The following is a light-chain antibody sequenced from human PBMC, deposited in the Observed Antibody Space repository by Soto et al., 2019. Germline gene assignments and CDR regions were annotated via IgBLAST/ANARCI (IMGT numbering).Light chain of an antibody. J-gene: IGKJ2*01. CDR2: GAS. Sequence: EIVMTQSPATLSVSPGERATLSCRASQSVSSNLAWYQQKPGQAPRLLIYGASTRATGIPARVSGSGSGTEFTLTISSLQSEDFAVYYCQQYNNWPPDYTFGQGTKLEIK. V-gene: IGKV3-15*01. CDR1: QSVSSN. CDR3: QQYNNWPPDYT.